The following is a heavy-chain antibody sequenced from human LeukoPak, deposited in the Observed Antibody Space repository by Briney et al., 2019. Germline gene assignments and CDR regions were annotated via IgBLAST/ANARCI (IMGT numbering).Heavy chain of an antibody. D-gene: IGHD3-16*01. CDR3: VKDPLGGSRVDY. V-gene: IGHV3-23*01. CDR1: GFTFSTYA. CDR2: FSGSGSST. Sequence: GGSLRLSCAASGFTFSTYAMSWVRQAPGKGLERVSVFSGSGSSTYYADSVKGRFTISRDNSKNTLYLQMNSLRAEDTAIYYCVKDPLGGSRVDYWGQGILVTVSS. J-gene: IGHJ4*02.